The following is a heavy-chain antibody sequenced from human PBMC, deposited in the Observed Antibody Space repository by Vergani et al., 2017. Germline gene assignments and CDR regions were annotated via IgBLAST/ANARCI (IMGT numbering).Heavy chain of an antibody. CDR3: ARDAGSSSYYYYYMDV. CDR2: ISSSSSTI. J-gene: IGHJ6*03. Sequence: EVQLVESGGGLVQPGGSLRLSCAASGFTFSSYSMNWVRQAPGKGLEWVSYISSSSSTIYYADSVKGRFTISRDNAKNSLYLQMNSLRAEDTAVYYCARDAGSSSYYYYYMDVWGKGTTVTVSS. CDR1: GFTFSSYS. D-gene: IGHD6-6*01. V-gene: IGHV3-48*01.